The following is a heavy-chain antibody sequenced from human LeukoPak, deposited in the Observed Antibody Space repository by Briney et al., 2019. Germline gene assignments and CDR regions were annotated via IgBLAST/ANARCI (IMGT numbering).Heavy chain of an antibody. Sequence: HTGGSLRLSCAASGFTFSSYDMTWVRQAPGRGLEWVSSIRPSGDNTYYGDSVKGRFTISRDNSKNTVYLQMNNMRVDDTAVYYCARVAGWHWSDPWGQGTLVTVSS. V-gene: IGHV3-23*01. D-gene: IGHD6-19*01. CDR2: IRPSGDNT. CDR3: ARVAGWHWSDP. CDR1: GFTFSSYD. J-gene: IGHJ5*02.